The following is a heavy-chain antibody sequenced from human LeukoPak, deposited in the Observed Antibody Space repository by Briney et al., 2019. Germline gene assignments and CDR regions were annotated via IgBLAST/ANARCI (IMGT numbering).Heavy chain of an antibody. J-gene: IGHJ4*02. Sequence: PGGSLRLSCAASGFTFSSYAMSWVRQAPGKGLEWVSAIGGSGGSTYYADSVKGRFTISRDNSRNTAYLQMNSLRAEDTAVYYCAKEGGYSSGWDYFDYWGQGTLVTVSS. CDR1: GFTFSSYA. CDR3: AKEGGYSSGWDYFDY. D-gene: IGHD6-19*01. CDR2: IGGSGGST. V-gene: IGHV3-23*01.